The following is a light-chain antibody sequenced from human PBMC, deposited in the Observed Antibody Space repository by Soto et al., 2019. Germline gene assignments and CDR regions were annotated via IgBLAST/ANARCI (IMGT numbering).Light chain of an antibody. CDR1: QIVISSY. V-gene: IGKV3-20*01. CDR2: VAS. J-gene: IGKJ1*01. Sequence: EIMLTQSPGTLSLSPGEGATLSCRASQIVISSYLAWYQQKPGQAPRLLIYVASSRATGIPDRFSGSGSGTDFSLTISRLEPEDFAVYYCQQYASSPGTLGQGTKVEIK. CDR3: QQYASSPGT.